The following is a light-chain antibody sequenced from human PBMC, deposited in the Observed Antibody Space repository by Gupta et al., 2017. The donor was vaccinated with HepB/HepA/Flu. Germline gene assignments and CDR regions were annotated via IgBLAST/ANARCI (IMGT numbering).Light chain of an antibody. CDR1: SSNIGAGYD. J-gene: IGLJ1*01. Sequence: QSVLTQTPSVSGAPGPRVTISCTGSSSNIGAGYDVHWYQQLPGTATKLLIYGNSNRPSGVPDRFSGSKSSTSASLAITGLQAEDEADYYCQSYDSSLSGSCVFGTGTKVTVL. CDR3: QSYDSSLSGSCV. V-gene: IGLV1-40*01. CDR2: GNS.